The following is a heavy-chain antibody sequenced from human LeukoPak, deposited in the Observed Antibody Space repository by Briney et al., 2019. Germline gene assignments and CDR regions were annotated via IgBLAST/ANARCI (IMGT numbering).Heavy chain of an antibody. V-gene: IGHV3-48*01. CDR1: GFPFIEYS. Sequence: GGSLRLSCAASGFPFIEYSMNWVRQVPGKGLEWIAYIGIDSGNTKYADSVRGRFTISADKTKNSLYLQMNSLRVDDTAVYYCARDHNYAFDNWGQGTLVSVAS. J-gene: IGHJ4*02. D-gene: IGHD1-1*01. CDR3: ARDHNYAFDN. CDR2: IGIDSGNT.